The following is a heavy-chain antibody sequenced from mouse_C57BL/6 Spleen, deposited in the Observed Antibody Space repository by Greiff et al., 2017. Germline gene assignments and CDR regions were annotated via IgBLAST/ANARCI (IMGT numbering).Heavy chain of an antibody. CDR3: ARHERTHSQTAQATAWFAY. V-gene: IGHV1-62-2*01. D-gene: IGHD3-2*02. CDR1: GYTFTEYT. Sequence: QVQLQQSGAELVKPGASVKLSCKASGYTFTEYTIHWVKQRSGQGLEWIGWFYPGSGSIKYNEKFKDKATLTADKSSSTVYMGLSRLTSEDSAVYFCARHERTHSQTAQATAWFAYWGQGTLVTVSA. J-gene: IGHJ3*01. CDR2: FYPGSGSI.